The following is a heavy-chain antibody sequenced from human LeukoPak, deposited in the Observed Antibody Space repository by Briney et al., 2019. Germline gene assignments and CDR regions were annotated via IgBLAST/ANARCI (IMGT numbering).Heavy chain of an antibody. CDR2: INPKSGGT. CDR1: GYTFSDYY. CDR3: ARDLASTPHWEFDF. V-gene: IGHV1-2*06. D-gene: IGHD1-26*01. J-gene: IGHJ4*02. Sequence: ASVKVSCKASGYTFSDYYIQWVRQASGQGLEWMGRINPKSGGTEDAQDFQGRVTLTRDTSISTAYMELNSLTSDDTAVYYCARDLASTPHWEFDFWGQGTPVTASP.